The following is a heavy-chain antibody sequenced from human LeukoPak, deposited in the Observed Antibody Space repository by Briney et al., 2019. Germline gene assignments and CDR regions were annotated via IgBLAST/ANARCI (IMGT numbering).Heavy chain of an antibody. Sequence: GASVKVSCKASGYTFTSYGISWVRQAPGQGLEWMGWISAYNGNTNYAQKLQGRVTMTTDISTSTAYMELRSLRSDDTAVYYCARDQLPDIVVVLNYYYGMDVWGQGTTVTVSS. CDR1: GYTFTSYG. V-gene: IGHV1-18*01. J-gene: IGHJ6*02. CDR2: ISAYNGNT. CDR3: ARDQLPDIVVVLNYYYGMDV. D-gene: IGHD2-2*01.